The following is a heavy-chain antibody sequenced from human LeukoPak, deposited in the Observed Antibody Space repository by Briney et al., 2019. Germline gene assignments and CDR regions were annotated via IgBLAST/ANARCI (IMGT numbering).Heavy chain of an antibody. V-gene: IGHV3-23*01. CDR1: GFTFSSYA. Sequence: AGSLTLSCVASGFTFSSYAMSWLRQAPGKGLEWVSAISGSGGSTYYADSVKGRFTISRDNSKNTLYLQMNSRRVEDRAVYSCAKDPSYDYGMDVWGKGTTVTVSS. CDR3: AKDPSYDYGMDV. J-gene: IGHJ6*04. CDR2: ISGSGGST.